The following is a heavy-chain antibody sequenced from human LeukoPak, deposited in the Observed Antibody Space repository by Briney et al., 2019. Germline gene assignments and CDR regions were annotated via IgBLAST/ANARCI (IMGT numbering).Heavy chain of an antibody. V-gene: IGHV3-48*01. CDR2: ISSSSSTI. J-gene: IGHJ4*02. CDR1: GFTSSSYS. D-gene: IGHD5-18*01. CDR3: ARGSGGYSYGHFDY. Sequence: GGSLRLSCAASGFTSSSYSMNWVRQAPGKGLEWVSYISSSSSTIYYADSVKGRFTISRDNAKNSLYLQMNSLRAEDTAVYYCARGSGGYSYGHFDYWGQGTLVTVSS.